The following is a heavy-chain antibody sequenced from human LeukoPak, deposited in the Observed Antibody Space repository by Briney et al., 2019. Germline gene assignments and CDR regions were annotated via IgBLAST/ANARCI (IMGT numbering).Heavy chain of an antibody. V-gene: IGHV4-34*01. Sequence: SETLSLTCAVSGGPFSGYFWSWIRQSSGKGLEWIGEIHNSGTTNYNPSLNGRVTISEDTSKNQFYLNLSSVTAADTAVYYCARRYYYNLGSFPFDFWGQGTLVTVSS. CDR1: GGPFSGYF. CDR3: ARRYYYNLGSFPFDF. D-gene: IGHD3-10*01. CDR2: IHNSGTT. J-gene: IGHJ4*02.